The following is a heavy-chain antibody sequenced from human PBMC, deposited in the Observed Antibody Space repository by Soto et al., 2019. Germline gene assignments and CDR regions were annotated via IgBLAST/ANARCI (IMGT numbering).Heavy chain of an antibody. V-gene: IGHV3-48*03. CDR1: GFTFSSYE. D-gene: IGHD6-6*01. CDR2: ISSSGSAI. Sequence: PGGSLRLSCAASGFTFSSYEMNWVRQAPGKGLEWVSYISSSGSAIHYADSVKGRFTISRDNAKNSLYLQMNSLRAEDTAVYYCARDGFIAARPKGMDVWGQGTTVTVSS. CDR3: ARDGFIAARPKGMDV. J-gene: IGHJ6*02.